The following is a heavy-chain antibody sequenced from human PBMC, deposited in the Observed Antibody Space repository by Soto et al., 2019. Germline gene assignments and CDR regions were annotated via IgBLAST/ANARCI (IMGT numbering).Heavy chain of an antibody. V-gene: IGHV3-48*01. J-gene: IGHJ5*02. CDR2: ISSSSSTI. CDR3: AREGGPTAMDQYNWFDP. D-gene: IGHD5-18*01. Sequence: EVQLVESGGGLVQPGGSLRLSCAASGFTFSSYSMNWVRQAPGKGLEWGSYISSSSSTIYYADSVKGRFTISRDNAKNSLYLQMNSLRAEDTAVYYCAREGGPTAMDQYNWFDPWGQGTLVTVSS. CDR1: GFTFSSYS.